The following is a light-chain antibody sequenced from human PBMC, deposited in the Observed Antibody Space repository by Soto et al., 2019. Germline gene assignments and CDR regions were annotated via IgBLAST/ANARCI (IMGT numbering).Light chain of an antibody. J-gene: IGKJ4*01. CDR3: HQYNNWPPY. CDR2: RAS. V-gene: IGKV3-15*01. CDR1: QRVSTN. Sequence: ETVMTQSPATLSVSPGERATLSCRASQRVSTNLAWYQQKPGQSPRLLIYRASTRATDIPARFSGSGSGTEFTLTISSLQSEDFAVYYCHQYNNWPPYFGGGTKVEIK.